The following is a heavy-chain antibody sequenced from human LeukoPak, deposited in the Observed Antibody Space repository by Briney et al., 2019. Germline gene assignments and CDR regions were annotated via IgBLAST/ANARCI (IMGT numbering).Heavy chain of an antibody. J-gene: IGHJ4*02. Sequence: PGGSLRLSCAASGFTFSSYDMNWVRQAPGKGLEWVSYISVSGGTIYYADSVKGRFTISRDTANNSLYLQGNSLRVEDTAVYYCARSPPPYSSRWPPDYWGQGTLVTVSS. CDR1: GFTFSSYD. V-gene: IGHV3-48*03. CDR2: ISVSGGTI. D-gene: IGHD6-13*01. CDR3: ARSPPPYSSRWPPDY.